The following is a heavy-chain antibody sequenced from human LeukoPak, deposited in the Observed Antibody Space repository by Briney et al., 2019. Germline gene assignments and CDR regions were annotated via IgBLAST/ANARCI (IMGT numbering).Heavy chain of an antibody. Sequence: ASVKVSCKVSGDTLIEFSMHWVRQAPGKGLEWLGAFDPEDGETIYAQKFQDRFTMTEDTSTNTAYMALSSLTSEDTAVYYCATAWSDHAFDIWGQGTMVTVSS. V-gene: IGHV1-24*01. D-gene: IGHD3-3*01. CDR3: ATAWSDHAFDI. CDR1: GDTLIEFS. CDR2: FDPEDGET. J-gene: IGHJ3*02.